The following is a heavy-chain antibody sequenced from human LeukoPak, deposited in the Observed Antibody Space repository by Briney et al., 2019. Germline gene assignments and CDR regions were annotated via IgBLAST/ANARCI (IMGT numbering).Heavy chain of an antibody. V-gene: IGHV3-21*01. Sequence: GGSLRLSCAASGFTFSDYSMNWVRQAPGKGLEWVSMISGSSSYRHYADSVKGRFTVSRDNAKNALFLQMNSLRVEDTAVYYCARGNYYGSGSSPSQDVWGQGTTVTVSS. CDR2: ISGSSSYR. CDR1: GFTFSDYS. D-gene: IGHD3-10*01. J-gene: IGHJ6*02. CDR3: ARGNYYGSGSSPSQDV.